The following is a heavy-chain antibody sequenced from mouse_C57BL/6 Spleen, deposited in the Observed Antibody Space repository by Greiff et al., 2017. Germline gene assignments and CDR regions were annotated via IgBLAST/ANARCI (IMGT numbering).Heavy chain of an antibody. D-gene: IGHD2-1*01. CDR2: INPGSGST. CDR1: GYAFTNYL. J-gene: IGHJ2*01. Sequence: VQLQQSGAELVRPGTSVKVSCKASGYAFTNYLIEWVKQRPGQGLEWIGVINPGSGSTNYNEKFKGKATLTADKSSSTAYMQLSSLTSEDSAVYFCARSPYGKGFDYWGQGTTLTVSS. CDR3: ARSPYGKGFDY. V-gene: IGHV1-54*01.